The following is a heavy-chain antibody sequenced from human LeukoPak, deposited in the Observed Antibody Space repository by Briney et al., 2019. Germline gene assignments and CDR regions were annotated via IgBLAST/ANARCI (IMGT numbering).Heavy chain of an antibody. V-gene: IGHV2-5*02. CDR1: GFSVNTGGVG. CDR3: AHSRYDSWSGYYKGFDY. D-gene: IGHD3-3*01. CDR2: IYRDDGQ. Sequence: SGPTLMKPTQTLTLTCTFSGFSVNTGGVGVGWIRQPPGKALEWLALIYRDDGQRYSPSLRSRLTITKDTSKNQVVLTMTNMDSVDTATYYCAHSRYDSWSGYYKGFDYWGQGTLVTVSS. J-gene: IGHJ4*02.